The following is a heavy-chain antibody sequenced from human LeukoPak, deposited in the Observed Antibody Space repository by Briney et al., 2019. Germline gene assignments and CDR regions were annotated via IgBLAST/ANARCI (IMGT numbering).Heavy chain of an antibody. V-gene: IGHV4-4*07. CDR3: ARDSPSVAAFDY. CDR2: IYTSGST. Sequence: PSETLSLTCTVSGGSISSCYWSWIRQPAGKGLEWIGRIYTSGSTNYNPSLRSRVTMSVDTSKNQFSLKLSSVTAADTAVYYCARDSPSVAAFDYWGQGTLVTVSS. D-gene: IGHD6-19*01. J-gene: IGHJ4*02. CDR1: GGSISSCY.